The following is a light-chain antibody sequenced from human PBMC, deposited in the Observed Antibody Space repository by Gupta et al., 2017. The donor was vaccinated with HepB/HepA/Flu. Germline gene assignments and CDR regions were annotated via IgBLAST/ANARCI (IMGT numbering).Light chain of an antibody. V-gene: IGLV2-23*02. CDR2: EVN. CDR3: CSYAISFTYV. Sequence: SALTQPPPASGSPGQSITISCTGSSSDIGSHNVVSWYQQHPGKAPKLIISEVNRRPSGVSNRFSGSKSGNTASLTISGLQAEDEADYYCCSYAISFTYVFGTGTKVTVL. CDR1: SSDIGSHNV. J-gene: IGLJ1*01.